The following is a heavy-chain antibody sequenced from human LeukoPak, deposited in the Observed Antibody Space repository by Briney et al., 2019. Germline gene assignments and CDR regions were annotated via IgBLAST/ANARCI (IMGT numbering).Heavy chain of an antibody. CDR1: GYTLTELS. J-gene: IGHJ4*02. Sequence: ASVKVSCKVSGYTLTELSMHWVRQAPGKGLEWMGGFDPEDGETIYAQKFQGRVTMTEDTSTDTAYMELSSLRSEDTAVYYCATDTYYDFWSGYPHYWGQGTLVTVSS. CDR2: FDPEDGET. D-gene: IGHD3-3*01. CDR3: ATDTYYDFWSGYPHY. V-gene: IGHV1-24*01.